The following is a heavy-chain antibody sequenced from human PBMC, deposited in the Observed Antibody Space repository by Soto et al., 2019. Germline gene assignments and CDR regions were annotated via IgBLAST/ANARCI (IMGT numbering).Heavy chain of an antibody. CDR3: ARGRKVRGDNKLDYYYYYYMDV. Sequence: ETLSLTCAVSGDSISSSNWWTWVRQPPGKGLEWIGEIYHTGNINYNPSLKSRVTISVDTSKNQFSLKLSSVTAADTAVYYCARGRKVRGDNKLDYYYYYYMDVWGKGTTVTVSS. J-gene: IGHJ6*03. CDR1: GDSISSSNW. CDR2: IYHTGNI. V-gene: IGHV4-4*02. D-gene: IGHD3-10*01.